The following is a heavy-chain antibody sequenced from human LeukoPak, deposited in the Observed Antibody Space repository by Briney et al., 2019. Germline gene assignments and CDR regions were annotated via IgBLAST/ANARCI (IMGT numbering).Heavy chain of an antibody. CDR2: LNQDGGEK. V-gene: IGHV3-7*03. Sequence: GGSLRLSCAASGFTFSDYYMIWVRQAPGKGLEWVANLNQDGGEKYYVDSVKGRFTISRDNGRNSLYLQMDSLRVEDTAVYYCVRGLYGYWGQGTLVTVSS. J-gene: IGHJ4*02. D-gene: IGHD4-17*01. CDR3: VRGLYGY. CDR1: GFTFSDYY.